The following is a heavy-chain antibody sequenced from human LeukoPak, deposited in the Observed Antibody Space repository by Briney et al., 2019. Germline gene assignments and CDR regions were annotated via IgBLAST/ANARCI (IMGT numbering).Heavy chain of an antibody. Sequence: GGSLRLSCAASGFTFSSYGMHWVRQAPGKGLEWVAVIWYDGSNKYYADSVKGRFTISRDNSKNTLYLQMNSLRAEDTAVYYCAKSVRGTIYGIDVWGQGTTVTVSS. CDR1: GFTFSSYG. CDR3: AKSVRGTIYGIDV. D-gene: IGHD3-10*01. V-gene: IGHV3-33*06. CDR2: IWYDGSNK. J-gene: IGHJ6*02.